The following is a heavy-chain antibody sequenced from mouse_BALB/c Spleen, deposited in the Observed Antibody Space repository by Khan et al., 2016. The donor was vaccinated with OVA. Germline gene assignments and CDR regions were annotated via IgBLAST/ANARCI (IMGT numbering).Heavy chain of an antibody. Sequence: EVQLQESGPSLVKPSQTLSLTCSVTGDSITSGYWNWIRKFPGKELEYRGYMIYSGHTYYNQSLKSRITITRHTSKNQDSLQLNAVTTEDTATYYCARSTYRYAFVYWGQGSLVSVSA. CDR3: ARSTYRYAFVY. V-gene: IGHV3-8*02. CDR1: GDSITSGY. D-gene: IGHD2-14*01. CDR2: MIYSGHT. J-gene: IGHJ3*01.